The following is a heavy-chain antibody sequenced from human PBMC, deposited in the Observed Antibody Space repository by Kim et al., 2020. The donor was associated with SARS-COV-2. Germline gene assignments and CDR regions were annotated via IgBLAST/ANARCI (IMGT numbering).Heavy chain of an antibody. V-gene: IGHV1-18*04. D-gene: IGHD6-13*01. J-gene: IGHJ4*02. Sequence: ASVKVSCKASGYTFTSYGISWVRQAPGQGLEWMGWISAYNGKTNYAQKLQGRVTMTTDTSTSTAYMELRSLRSDDTAVYYCARGNSGYSSSWYVSGRYYFDYWGQGTLVTVSS. CDR1: GYTFTSYG. CDR2: ISAYNGKT. CDR3: ARGNSGYSSSWYVSGRYYFDY.